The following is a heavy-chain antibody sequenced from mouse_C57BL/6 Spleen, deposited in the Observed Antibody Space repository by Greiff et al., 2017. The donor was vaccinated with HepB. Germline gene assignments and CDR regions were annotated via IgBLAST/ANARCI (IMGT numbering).Heavy chain of an antibody. CDR2: IYPGSGNT. CDR1: GYSFTSYY. D-gene: IGHD1-1*01. V-gene: IGHV1-66*01. J-gene: IGHJ2*01. Sequence: VQLQQSGPELVKPGASVKISCKASGYSFTSYYIHWVKQKPGQGLEWIGWIYPGSGNTKYNEKFKGKATLTADTSSSTAYMQLSSLTSEDSAVYYCAYYGSSPFDYWGQGTTLTVSS. CDR3: AYYGSSPFDY.